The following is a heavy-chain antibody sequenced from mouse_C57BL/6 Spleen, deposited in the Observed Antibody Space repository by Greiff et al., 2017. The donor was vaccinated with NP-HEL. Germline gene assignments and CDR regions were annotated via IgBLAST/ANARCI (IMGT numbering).Heavy chain of an antibody. CDR2: IWSGGST. CDR3: ARRGVVVPYWYFDV. CDR1: GFSLTSYG. V-gene: IGHV2-2*01. D-gene: IGHD1-1*01. J-gene: IGHJ1*03. Sequence: QVQLKESGPGLVQPSQSLSITCTVSGFSLTSYGVHWVRQSPGKGLEWLGVIWSGGSTDYNAAFISRLSISKDNSKSQVFFKMNSLQADDTAIYYGARRGVVVPYWYFDVWGTGTTVTVSS.